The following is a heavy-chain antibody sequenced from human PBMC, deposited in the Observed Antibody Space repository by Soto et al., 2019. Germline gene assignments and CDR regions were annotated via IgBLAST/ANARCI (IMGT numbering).Heavy chain of an antibody. CDR1: GFPISSYT. CDR2: ISSSSSTI. D-gene: IGHD5-12*01. Sequence: GGPLRLSCAAAGFPISSYTMNWVRQAPGKGLDWVSYISSSSSTIYYADSVKGRFTISRDNAKNSLYLQMNSLRDEDTAVYYCTREGYPFDYWGQGTLVTVS. V-gene: IGHV3-48*02. J-gene: IGHJ4*02. CDR3: TREGYPFDY.